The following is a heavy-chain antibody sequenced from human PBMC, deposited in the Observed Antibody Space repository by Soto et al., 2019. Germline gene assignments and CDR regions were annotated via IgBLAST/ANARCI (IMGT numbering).Heavy chain of an antibody. CDR1: CYTFASYG. J-gene: IGHJ6*02. V-gene: IGHV1-18*01. CDR3: ARDPHSSSGDGRSAAHYYYYYRMDG. D-gene: IGHD6-13*01. Sequence: GASVEVSCEASCYTFASYGISCVRQAPGHGLEWKGWISAYNGNTNYAQRLQGRVTMTTDTSTSTAYMELRSLRSDDTAVYYCARDPHSSSGDGRSAAHYYYYYRMDGWVQGTTVTVSS. CDR2: ISAYNGNT.